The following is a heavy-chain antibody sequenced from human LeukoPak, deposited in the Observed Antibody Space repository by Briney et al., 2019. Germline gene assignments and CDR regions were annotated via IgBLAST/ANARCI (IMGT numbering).Heavy chain of an antibody. CDR3: SRGSGWLSVY. V-gene: IGHV3-49*04. J-gene: IGHJ4*02. Sequence: GGSLRLSRTASGFTFGDYLMSWVRQAPGKELECIGFISGGTTEYAASVKGRFTISRDDSTSIAYLQMNSLTTEDAAVYYCSRGSGWLSVYWGQGTLVTVSS. CDR2: ISGGTT. CDR1: GFTFGDYL. D-gene: IGHD6-19*01.